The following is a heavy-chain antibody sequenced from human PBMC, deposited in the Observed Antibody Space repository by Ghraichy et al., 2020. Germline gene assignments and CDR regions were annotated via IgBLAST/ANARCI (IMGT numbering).Heavy chain of an antibody. Sequence: SETLSLTCAVYGGSFSGYYWSWIRQPPGKGLEWIGEINHSGSTNYNPSLKSRVTISVDTSKNQFSLKLSSVTAADTAVYYCARVPRRYAFDIWGQGTMVTVSS. CDR1: GGSFSGYY. CDR2: INHSGST. V-gene: IGHV4-34*01. D-gene: IGHD5-24*01. CDR3: ARVPRRYAFDI. J-gene: IGHJ3*02.